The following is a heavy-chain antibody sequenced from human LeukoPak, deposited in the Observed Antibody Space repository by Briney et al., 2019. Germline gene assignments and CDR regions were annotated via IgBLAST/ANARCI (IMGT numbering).Heavy chain of an antibody. Sequence: GGSLRLSCAGSGFSFSSNTMSWVRQAPGRGLEWVSAISNNGGRTDYADSVKGRFTISRDNSKSTLYLHMDSLRAEDTAIYYCARDEDTSALSEYWGQGTLVTVSS. CDR1: GFSFSSNT. CDR2: ISNNGGRT. J-gene: IGHJ4*02. V-gene: IGHV3-23*01. D-gene: IGHD2/OR15-2a*01. CDR3: ARDEDTSALSEY.